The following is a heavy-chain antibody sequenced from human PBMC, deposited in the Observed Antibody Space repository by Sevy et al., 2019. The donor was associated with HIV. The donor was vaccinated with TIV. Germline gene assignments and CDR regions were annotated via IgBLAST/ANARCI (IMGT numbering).Heavy chain of an antibody. CDR3: AKRSITKQGSNYFDY. V-gene: IGHV3-23*01. CDR1: GFTFSSYS. CDR2: ISGSGGNT. D-gene: IGHD6-6*01. Sequence: GGSLRLSCAASGFTFSSYSMTWVRQAPGKGLEWVSTISGSGGNTYYADSVKGRFTISRDNSKNTLSLQMNSLRAEDTAVYYCAKRSITKQGSNYFDYWGQGTLVTVSS. J-gene: IGHJ4*02.